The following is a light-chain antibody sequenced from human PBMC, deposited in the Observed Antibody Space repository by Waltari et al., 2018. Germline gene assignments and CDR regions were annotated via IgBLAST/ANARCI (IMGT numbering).Light chain of an antibody. Sequence: QPALTQPASVSGSPGQSITISCTGTISDVGGFNSVSWYQVHPGQAPRVMIYDVINRPSVVSDRFSASKSCNTASLTISGLQAEDEGDYYCSSQSTNSVVLFGGGTKLTVL. CDR2: DVI. CDR3: SSQSTNSVVL. CDR1: ISDVGGFNS. V-gene: IGLV2-14*03. J-gene: IGLJ3*02.